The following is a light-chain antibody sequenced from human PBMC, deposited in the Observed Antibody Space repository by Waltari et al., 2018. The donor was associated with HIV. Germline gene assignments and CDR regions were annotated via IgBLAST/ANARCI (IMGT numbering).Light chain of an antibody. CDR1: QSVSRN. Sequence: EIVMTQSPATLSVSPGERATLSCRASQSVSRNLACYQQIPGQAPRLLIYDASTRATGSPARFSGSGSGTEFTLTISSLQSEDFAIYYCQHYNDWPITFGQGTRLEIK. J-gene: IGKJ5*01. CDR2: DAS. V-gene: IGKV3-15*01. CDR3: QHYNDWPIT.